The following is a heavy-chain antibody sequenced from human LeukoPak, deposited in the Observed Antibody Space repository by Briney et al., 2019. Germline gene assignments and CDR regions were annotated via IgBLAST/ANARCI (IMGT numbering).Heavy chain of an antibody. CDR3: ARMSGGSSK. J-gene: IGHJ4*02. CDR2: IFHSGTS. V-gene: IGHV4-4*02. D-gene: IGHD2-15*01. Sequence: SGTLSLTCAVSGXSISSSHGWSWVRQPPGRGLEWIGEIFHSGTSNYNPSLKSRVTISVDKFKNQFSLKLTSVTAADTAVYYCARMSGGSSKWGQGTLVTVSS. CDR1: GXSISSSHG.